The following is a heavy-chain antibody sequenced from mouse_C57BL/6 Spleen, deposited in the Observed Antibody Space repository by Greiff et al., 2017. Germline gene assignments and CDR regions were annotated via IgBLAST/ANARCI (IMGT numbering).Heavy chain of an antibody. CDR1: GYTFTDYY. CDR2: IFPGSGST. D-gene: IGHD1-1*01. V-gene: IGHV1-75*01. CDR3: AIGGYGSSYGYAMDY. J-gene: IGHJ4*01. Sequence: VQLQESGPELVKPGASVKISCKASGYTFTDYYINWVKQRPGQGLEWIGWIFPGSGSTYYNEKFKGKATLTVDKSSSTAYMLLSSLTSEDSAVYFCAIGGYGSSYGYAMDYWGQGTSVTVSS.